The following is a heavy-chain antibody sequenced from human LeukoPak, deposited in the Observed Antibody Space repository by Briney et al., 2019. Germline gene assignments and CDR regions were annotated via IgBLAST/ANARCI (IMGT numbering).Heavy chain of an antibody. CDR2: INTDGSST. J-gene: IGHJ5*02. D-gene: IGHD4-17*01. CDR1: GFTFSSYW. Sequence: GGSLRLSCAPSGFTFSSYWMHWVRHTPGKGLVWVSRINTDGSSTTYADSVKGRFTISRDNAKNTLYLQMNSLRAEDTAVYYCARGVNGDSRFDPWGQGTLVTVSS. V-gene: IGHV3-74*01. CDR3: ARGVNGDSRFDP.